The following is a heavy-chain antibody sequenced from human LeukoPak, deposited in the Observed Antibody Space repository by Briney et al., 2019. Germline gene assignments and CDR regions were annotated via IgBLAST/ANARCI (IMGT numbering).Heavy chain of an antibody. V-gene: IGHV4-38-2*02. CDR1: GYSISSGYY. CDR2: IYHSGST. Sequence: SETLSLTCTVSGYSISSGYYWGWIRQPPGKGLEWIGSIYHSGSTYYNPSLKSRVTISVDTSKNQFSLKLSSVTAADTAVYYCARDQRGLAVAGIPYWGQGTLVTVSS. CDR3: ARDQRGLAVAGIPY. D-gene: IGHD6-19*01. J-gene: IGHJ4*02.